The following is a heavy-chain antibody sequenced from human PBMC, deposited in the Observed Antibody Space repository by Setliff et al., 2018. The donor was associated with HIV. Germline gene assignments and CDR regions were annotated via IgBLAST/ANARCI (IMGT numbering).Heavy chain of an antibody. CDR1: GFSFSNYA. J-gene: IGHJ5*02. D-gene: IGHD3-10*01. Sequence: PGGSLRLSCAVAGFSFSNYAMTWVRQAPGKGLEWVSAIAGTSASTYYADSVKGRFTISRDNAKNSLYLQMNSLRAEDTAVYYCASSGSGSYINWFGPWGQGTLVTVSS. CDR2: IAGTSAST. V-gene: IGHV3-23*01. CDR3: ASSGSGSYINWFGP.